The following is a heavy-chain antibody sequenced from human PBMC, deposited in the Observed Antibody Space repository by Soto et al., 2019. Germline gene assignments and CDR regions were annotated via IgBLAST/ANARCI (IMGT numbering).Heavy chain of an antibody. J-gene: IGHJ4*02. CDR1: GFSLSTSGVG. CDR3: ALRGSSNAEYYCGY. Sequence: QITLKESGPTLVKPTQTLTLTCTFSGFSLSTSGVGVGWIRQPPGKALEWLALIYWDDDKRYSPSLKSRLTIXKXTXXDHVVLTNTNMDPVDTATYHCALRGSSNAEYYCGYWGQGSLVAVSS. CDR2: IYWDDDK. D-gene: IGHD6-13*01. V-gene: IGHV2-5*02.